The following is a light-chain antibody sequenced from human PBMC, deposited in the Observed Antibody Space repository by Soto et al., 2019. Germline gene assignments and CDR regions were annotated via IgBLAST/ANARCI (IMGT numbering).Light chain of an antibody. Sequence: ESWLTPSPATLSLSPGEAAPLSCRASQTVNSDYLAWFQQRPGQAPRLLIFATSRRATDIPDRFSGSGSGTDFTLAIRRLEPEDFAVYYCQQRSSWPITFGQGTRLEI. CDR1: QTVNSDY. CDR3: QQRSSWPIT. J-gene: IGKJ5*01. CDR2: ATS. V-gene: IGKV3D-20*02.